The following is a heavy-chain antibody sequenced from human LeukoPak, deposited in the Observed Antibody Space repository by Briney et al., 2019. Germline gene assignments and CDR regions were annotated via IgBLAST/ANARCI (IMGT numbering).Heavy chain of an antibody. Sequence: VXXSXXXXGYTFTSYDIXWVRQATGQGLEGMGWMNPNSGNTGYAQKFQGRVTMTRNTSISTAYMELSSLRSEDTAVYYCARAPNVDTAMVDAFDIWGQGTMVTVSS. V-gene: IGHV1-8*02. CDR3: ARAPNVDTAMVDAFDI. D-gene: IGHD5-18*01. CDR2: MNPNSGNT. J-gene: IGHJ3*02. CDR1: GYTFTSYD.